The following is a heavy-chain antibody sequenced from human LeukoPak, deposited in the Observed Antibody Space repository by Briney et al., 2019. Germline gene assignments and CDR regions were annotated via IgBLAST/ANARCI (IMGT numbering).Heavy chain of an antibody. D-gene: IGHD3-10*02. CDR1: GGSIRSYY. V-gene: IGHV4-59*01. Sequence: SETLTLTCTVSGGSIRSYYWSWIRQPPGKGLEWIGYISYSGSTNYNPSLRSRVTISVDTSENHFSLKVTSVTAADTAVYYCARDRDYVGGFDPWGQGILVTVSS. CDR3: ARDRDYVGGFDP. CDR2: ISYSGST. J-gene: IGHJ5*02.